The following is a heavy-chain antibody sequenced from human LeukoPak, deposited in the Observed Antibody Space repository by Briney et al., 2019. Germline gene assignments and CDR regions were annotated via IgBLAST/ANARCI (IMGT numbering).Heavy chain of an antibody. D-gene: IGHD3-9*01. V-gene: IGHV4-59*01. Sequence: SETLSLTCTVSGGSISSYYWSWIRQPPGKGLEWIGYIYYSGSTNYNPSLKSRVAISVDTSKNQFSLKLSSVTAADTAVYYCARAPPGRYFDWLFPNWFDPWGQGTLVTVSS. CDR2: IYYSGST. J-gene: IGHJ5*02. CDR3: ARAPPGRYFDWLFPNWFDP. CDR1: GGSISSYY.